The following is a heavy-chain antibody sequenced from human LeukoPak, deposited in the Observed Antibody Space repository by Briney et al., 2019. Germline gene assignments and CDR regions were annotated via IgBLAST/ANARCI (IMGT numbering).Heavy chain of an antibody. CDR1: GGSFSGYY. D-gene: IGHD3-22*01. CDR3: ARLWRMIVVVPDSNWFDP. V-gene: IGHV4-34*01. Sequence: PSETLSLTCAVYGGSFSGYYWSWIRQPPGKGLEWIGEINHSGSTNCNPSLKSRVTISVDTSKNQFSLKLSSVTAADTAVYYCARLWRMIVVVPDSNWFDPWGQGTLVTVSS. CDR2: INHSGST. J-gene: IGHJ5*02.